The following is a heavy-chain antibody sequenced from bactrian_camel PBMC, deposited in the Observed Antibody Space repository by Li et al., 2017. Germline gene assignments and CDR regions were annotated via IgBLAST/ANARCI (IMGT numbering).Heavy chain of an antibody. J-gene: IGHJ4*01. Sequence: DVQLVESGGGSVQSGGSLRLSCAVSGVSYSEYCMGWFRQAPGKEREGVARIYTGSGNTYCADSVKGRFTISQDNAKNTVYLQMNSLKPEDTAMYYCAAGPLFGSWYRASNYNYWGQGTQVTVS. CDR1: GVSYSEYC. CDR3: AAGPLFGSWYRASNYNY. V-gene: IGHV3S40*01. CDR2: IYTGSGNT. D-gene: IGHD6*01.